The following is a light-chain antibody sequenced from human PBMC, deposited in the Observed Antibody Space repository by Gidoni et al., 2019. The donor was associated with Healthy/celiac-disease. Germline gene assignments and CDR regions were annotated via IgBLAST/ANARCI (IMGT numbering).Light chain of an antibody. CDR2: DAS. V-gene: IGKV3-11*01. Sequence: EIVSKQSPATLSLSPGERATLSCRASQSVTSYLAWYQQKPGQAPRLLIYDASNRATGIPARFSGSGSGTDFTLTISSLEPEDFAVYYCQQRSNWPPFTFGPGTKVDIK. CDR1: QSVTSY. CDR3: QQRSNWPPFT. J-gene: IGKJ3*01.